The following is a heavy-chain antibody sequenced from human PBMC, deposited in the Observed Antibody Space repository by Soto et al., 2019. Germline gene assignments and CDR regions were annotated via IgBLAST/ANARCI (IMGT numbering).Heavy chain of an antibody. CDR1: GGSTSSGGYY. D-gene: IGHD3-22*01. J-gene: IGHJ5*02. CDR2: IYYSGST. CDR3: ARTVSIGYLNNWFVP. Sequence: PSETLSLTCTVSGGSTSSGGYYWSCIRQHPGKSLEWIGYIYYSGSTYYNPSLKSRVTISVDTSKNQFSLKLSSVTAADRAVYYSARTVSIGYLNNWFVPWGQGTLVTVS. V-gene: IGHV4-31*03.